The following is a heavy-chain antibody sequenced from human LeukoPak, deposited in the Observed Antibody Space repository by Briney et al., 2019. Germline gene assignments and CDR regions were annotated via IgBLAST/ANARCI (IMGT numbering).Heavy chain of an antibody. CDR3: ARDKDMGAVAGTFDY. CDR2: ISAYNGHT. V-gene: IGHV1-18*01. J-gene: IGHJ4*02. D-gene: IGHD6-19*01. CDR1: GYTFTSYG. Sequence: ASVKVSCKASGYTFTSYGITWVRQAPGQGLEWMGWISAYNGHTNYAQKVQGRVTMTTDTSTSTGYMELRSLRSDDTAVYYCARDKDMGAVAGTFDYWGQGTLVIVSS.